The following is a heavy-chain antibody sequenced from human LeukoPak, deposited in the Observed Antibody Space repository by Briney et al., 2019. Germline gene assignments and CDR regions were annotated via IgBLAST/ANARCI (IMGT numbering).Heavy chain of an antibody. Sequence: MPSETLSLTCTVSGGSISSYYWSWIRQPPGKGLEWIGEINHSGSTNYNPSLKSRVTISVDTSKNQFSLKLSSVTAADTAVYYCARGGGYSSSWYLYYWGQGTLVTVSS. CDR3: ARGGGYSSSWYLYY. CDR1: GGSISSYY. D-gene: IGHD6-13*01. J-gene: IGHJ4*02. CDR2: INHSGST. V-gene: IGHV4-34*01.